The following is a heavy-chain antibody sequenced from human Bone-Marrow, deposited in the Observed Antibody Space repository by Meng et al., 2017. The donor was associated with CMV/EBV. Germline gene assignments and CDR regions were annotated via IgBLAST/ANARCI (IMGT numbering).Heavy chain of an antibody. D-gene: IGHD2-2*01. CDR2: ISGSGGST. V-gene: IGHV3-23*01. J-gene: IGHJ4*02. CDR1: GFTFSSYA. Sequence: GESLKISCAASGFTFSSYAMSWVRQAPGKGLEWVSAISGSGGSTYYADSVKGRFTISRDNSKNTLYLQMNSLRAEDTAVYYCAKSPQYIVVVPAAMNRSYYCDYWGQGKLVNVDS. CDR3: AKSPQYIVVVPAAMNRSYYCDY.